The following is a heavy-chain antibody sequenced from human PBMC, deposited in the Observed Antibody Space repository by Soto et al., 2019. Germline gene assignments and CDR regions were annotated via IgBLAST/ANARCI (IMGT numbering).Heavy chain of an antibody. CDR1: GYTFTGYY. CDR3: ARDYYDFWSGYYDY. J-gene: IGHJ4*02. CDR2: TNPNSGGT. D-gene: IGHD3-3*01. Sequence: ASVKVSCKASGYTFTGYYMHWVRQAPGQGLEWMGWTNPNSGGTNYAQKFQGRVTMTRDTSISTAYMELSRLRSDDTAVYYCARDYYDFWSGYYDYWGQGTLVTVSS. V-gene: IGHV1-2*02.